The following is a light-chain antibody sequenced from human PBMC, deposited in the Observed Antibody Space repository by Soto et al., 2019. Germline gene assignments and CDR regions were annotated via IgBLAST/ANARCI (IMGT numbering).Light chain of an antibody. CDR1: QSVSSSY. Sequence: EIVLTQSPGTLSLSPGERATLSCRASQSVSSSYLAWYQQKPGQAPRLLIYGASSRATGIPDRFSGSGSGTDFTLTISRLEPEDFAVYYCPQYGSSPPTCGQGTKVEIK. J-gene: IGKJ1*01. V-gene: IGKV3-20*01. CDR3: PQYGSSPPT. CDR2: GAS.